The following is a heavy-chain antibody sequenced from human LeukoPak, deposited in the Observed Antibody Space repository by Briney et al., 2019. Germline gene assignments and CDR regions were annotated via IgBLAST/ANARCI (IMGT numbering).Heavy chain of an antibody. V-gene: IGHV4-34*01. CDR3: ARGRVAAAEWELLSGGYYYYGMDV. CDR2: INHSGST. J-gene: IGHJ6*02. Sequence: SETLSLTCAVYGGSFSGYYWSWIRQPPGKGLEWIGEINHSGSTNYNPSLKSRVTISVDTSKNQFSLKLSSVTAADTAVYYCARGRVAAAEWELLSGGYYYYGMDVWGQGTTVTVSS. D-gene: IGHD1-26*01. CDR1: GGSFSGYY.